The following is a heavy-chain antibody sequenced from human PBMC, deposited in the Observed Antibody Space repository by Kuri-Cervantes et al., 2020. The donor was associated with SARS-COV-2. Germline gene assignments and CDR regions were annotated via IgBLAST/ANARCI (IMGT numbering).Heavy chain of an antibody. V-gene: IGHV3-33*08. CDR3: AREAFGYCSGGSCYSHY. CDR2: IWYDGSNK. D-gene: IGHD2-15*01. CDR1: GFTFSSYG. Sequence: GGSLRLSCAASGFTFSSYGMHWVRQAPGKGLEWVAVIWYDGSNKYYADSVKGRFTISRDNSKNSLYLQMNSLRAEDTAVYYCAREAFGYCSGGSCYSHYWGQGTLVTVSS. J-gene: IGHJ4*02.